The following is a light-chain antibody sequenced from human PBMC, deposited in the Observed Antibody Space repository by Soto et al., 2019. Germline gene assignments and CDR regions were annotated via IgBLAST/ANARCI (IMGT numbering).Light chain of an antibody. J-gene: IGLJ1*01. CDR3: TPYTRASSTINV. V-gene: IGLV2-14*01. CDR1: SSDVGGYNY. CDR2: DVS. Sequence: QSVLTQPASVSGSPGQSITISCTGTSSDVGGYNYVSWYQQHPGKAPKLMIYDVSNRPSGVSNRFAGSKSGNTASLTISGLQAADAADCDCTPYTRASSTINVVGTGTKVNV.